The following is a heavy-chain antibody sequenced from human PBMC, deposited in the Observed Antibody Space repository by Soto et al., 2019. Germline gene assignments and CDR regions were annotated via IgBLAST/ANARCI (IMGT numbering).Heavy chain of an antibody. J-gene: IGHJ6*02. CDR2: INGGNGNT. D-gene: IGHD1-1*01. Sequence: QVQVVQSGAEVKKPGASVKISCKASGYSFSTHSMHWVRQAPGQGLEWVGWINGGNGNTKYSQKFRDRVTITRDASASTGYLQLSSLRSEDTAVYYCARGKGMEENYYYYGMDVWGQGTTVTVSS. CDR3: ARGKGMEENYYYYGMDV. CDR1: GYSFSTHS. V-gene: IGHV1-3*01.